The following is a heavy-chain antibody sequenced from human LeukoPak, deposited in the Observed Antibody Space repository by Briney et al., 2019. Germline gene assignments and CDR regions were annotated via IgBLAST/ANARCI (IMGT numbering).Heavy chain of an antibody. D-gene: IGHD2-2*01. CDR3: ARTDQGNDAFDI. CDR1: GSTFSSYS. V-gene: IGHV3-21*01. CDR2: ITSSSGYI. Sequence: GGSLRLSCAASGSTFSSYSMHWVRQSPGKGLEWLSSITSSSGYIYYVDSVRGRFTISRDNAKNSLYLQMNSLRAEDTAMYYCARTDQGNDAFDIWGQGTMVTVSS. J-gene: IGHJ3*02.